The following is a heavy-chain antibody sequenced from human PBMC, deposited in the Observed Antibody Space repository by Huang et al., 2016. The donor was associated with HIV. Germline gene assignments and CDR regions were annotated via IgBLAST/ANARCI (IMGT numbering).Heavy chain of an antibody. Sequence: QVQLQESGPGLVKPSETLSLTCSVSGGSISSHYWSWIRQPPGKGLEWIGSSYYSGVANYSPSLKRRVFISVDTSRNQFALKLSSVTAADTAVYYCARDRRHCSGGSCYYSDYWGHGTLVTVSS. CDR1: GGSISSHY. CDR3: ARDRRHCSGGSCYYSDY. CDR2: SYYSGVA. D-gene: IGHD2-15*01. J-gene: IGHJ4*01. V-gene: IGHV4-59*11.